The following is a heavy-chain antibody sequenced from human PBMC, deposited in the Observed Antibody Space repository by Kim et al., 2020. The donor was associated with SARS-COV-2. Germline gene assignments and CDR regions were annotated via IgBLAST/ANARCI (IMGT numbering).Heavy chain of an antibody. V-gene: IGHV4-61*01. CDR3: ARDRLLAGAVYDLYGMDV. Sequence: SETLSLTCTVSGGSVSSGSYYWSWILQPPGKGLEWIGYIYYSGSTNYNPSLKSRVTISVDTSKNQFSLKLSSVTAADTAVYYCARDRLLAGAVYDLYGMDVWGQATTVTVSS. J-gene: IGHJ6*02. CDR1: GGSVSSGSYY. D-gene: IGHD3-3*01. CDR2: IYYSGST.